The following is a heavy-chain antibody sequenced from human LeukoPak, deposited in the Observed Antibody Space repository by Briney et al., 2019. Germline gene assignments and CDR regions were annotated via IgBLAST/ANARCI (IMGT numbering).Heavy chain of an antibody. CDR3: ARATVVVTADEEPVNWFDS. CDR1: GGSISGSTYY. J-gene: IGHJ5*01. V-gene: IGHV4-39*01. CDR2: IYYSGST. D-gene: IGHD2-2*01. Sequence: SETLSLTCAVSGGSISGSTYYWGWIRQPPGKGLEWIGTIYYSGSTYYNPSLKSRVTISVDTSKNQFSRKLSSVTAADTAVYYCARATVVVTADEEPVNWFDSWGQGTLVTVSS.